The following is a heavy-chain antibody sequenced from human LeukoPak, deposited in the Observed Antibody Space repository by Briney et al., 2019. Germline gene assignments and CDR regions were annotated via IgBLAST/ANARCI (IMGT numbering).Heavy chain of an antibody. Sequence: SQTLSLTCTVSGGSISSGSYYWSWIRQPAGKGLEWIGRIYTSGSTNYNPSLKSRVTISVDTSKNQFSLKLSSVTAADTAVYYCARDWRGGSLARDYWGQGTLVTVSS. V-gene: IGHV4-61*02. CDR3: ARDWRGGSLARDY. CDR1: GGSISSGSYY. CDR2: IYTSGST. D-gene: IGHD3-16*01. J-gene: IGHJ4*02.